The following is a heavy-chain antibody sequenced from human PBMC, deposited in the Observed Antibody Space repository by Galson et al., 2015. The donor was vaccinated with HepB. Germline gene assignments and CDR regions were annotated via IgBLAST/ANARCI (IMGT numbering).Heavy chain of an antibody. V-gene: IGHV3-74*01. Sequence: SLRLSCAASGFTFSNYWMHWVRHAPGKGLVWVSRINTDGSSINYADSMKGRFTVSRDNAENTLHLQMSSLRTEDTAVYYCGRGYYCSGSPPGFEYLGQGTLGNGSS. CDR1: GFTFSNYW. CDR2: INTDGSSI. D-gene: IGHD3-10*01. CDR3: GRGYYCSGSPPGFEY. J-gene: IGHJ4*02.